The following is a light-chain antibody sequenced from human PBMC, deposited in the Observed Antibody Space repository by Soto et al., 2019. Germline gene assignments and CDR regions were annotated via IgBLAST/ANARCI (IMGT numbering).Light chain of an antibody. CDR3: HQYNSYST. J-gene: IGKJ1*01. Sequence: DIQMTQSPSTLSASVGDRVTITCRASQSINNWLAWYQHKPGKAPKLLIYDASSLQSGVPSRFSGSGSGTEFTLTSSSLQPDDFATDYCHQYNSYSTFGQGTKVEIK. CDR1: QSINNW. V-gene: IGKV1-5*01. CDR2: DAS.